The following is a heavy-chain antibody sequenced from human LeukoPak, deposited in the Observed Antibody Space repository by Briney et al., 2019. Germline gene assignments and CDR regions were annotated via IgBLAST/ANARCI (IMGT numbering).Heavy chain of an antibody. CDR1: GFTFSSYA. CDR2: ISYDGSNK. CDR3: ARGNIKFDY. Sequence: GGSLRLSCAASGFTFSSYAMHWVRQAPGKGLEWVAVISYDGSNKYYADSVKGRFTISRDNSKNSLYLQMNSLRAEDTAVYYCARGNIKFDYWGQGTLATVSS. J-gene: IGHJ4*02. V-gene: IGHV3-30-3*01.